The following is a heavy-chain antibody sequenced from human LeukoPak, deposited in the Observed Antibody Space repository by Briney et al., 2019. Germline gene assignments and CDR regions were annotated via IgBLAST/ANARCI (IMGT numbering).Heavy chain of an antibody. CDR1: GFTFSNYW. J-gene: IGHJ5*02. Sequence: PGGSLRLSCAASGFTFSNYWMIWVRQAPGKGLAWVANIDRDGGKKYYVDSVKGRFTLSRDNAKNSLYLQMDSLRVEDTAVYYCAREEGGWFDPWGQGTLVTVSS. CDR3: AREEGGWFDP. V-gene: IGHV3-7*01. CDR2: IDRDGGKK. D-gene: IGHD2-15*01.